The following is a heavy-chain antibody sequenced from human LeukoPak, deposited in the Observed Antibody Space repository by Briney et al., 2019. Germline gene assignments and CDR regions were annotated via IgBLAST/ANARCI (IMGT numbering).Heavy chain of an antibody. J-gene: IGHJ4*02. CDR1: GYIFTNYY. D-gene: IGHD3-10*01. CDR2: INPSGGST. Sequence: ASVKVSCKASGYIFTNYYMHWVRQAPGQGLEWMGIINPSGGSTSSAQKFQGRVTMTRDTSTSTVYMELSSLRSEDTAVYYCARDRFTMIRGISPGYWGQGTLVTVCS. V-gene: IGHV1-46*01. CDR3: ARDRFTMIRGISPGY.